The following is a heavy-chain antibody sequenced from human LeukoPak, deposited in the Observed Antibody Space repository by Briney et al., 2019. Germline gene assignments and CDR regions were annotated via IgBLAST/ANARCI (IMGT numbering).Heavy chain of an antibody. Sequence: GGSLRLSCAASGFTFSSYWMSWVRQAPGKGLEWVSGISGSGDSTYYADSVKGRFTISRDNSKNTLYLQINSLRAEDTAVYFCATEWLGTSWGQGTLVTVSS. CDR2: ISGSGDST. CDR3: ATEWLGTS. D-gene: IGHD5-12*01. V-gene: IGHV3-23*01. J-gene: IGHJ4*02. CDR1: GFTFSSYW.